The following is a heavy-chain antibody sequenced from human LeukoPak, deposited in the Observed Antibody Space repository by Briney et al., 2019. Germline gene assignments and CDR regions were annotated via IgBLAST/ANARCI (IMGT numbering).Heavy chain of an antibody. D-gene: IGHD2-2*02. Sequence: SETLSLTCTVSGYSINSDYYWGWVRQPPGKGLEWIGTIYYSGSTYYNPSLKSRVTISVDTSKNQFSLKLSSVTAADTAVYYCASLYQGLLDYWGQGTLVTVSS. CDR3: ASLYQGLLDY. CDR2: IYYSGST. J-gene: IGHJ4*02. V-gene: IGHV4-38-2*02. CDR1: GYSINSDYY.